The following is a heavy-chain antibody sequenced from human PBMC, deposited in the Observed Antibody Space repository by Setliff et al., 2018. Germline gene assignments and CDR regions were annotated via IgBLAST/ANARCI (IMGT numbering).Heavy chain of an antibody. D-gene: IGHD3-22*01. CDR2: VNPGGGSS. J-gene: IGHJ4*02. V-gene: IGHV1-46*01. Sequence: GASVKVSCKASGYTFTSYYMHWVRQAPGQGLEWMGMVNPGGGSSTSTQKFQGRVTITRDTSATTAYMELKNLRSDDTAVYYCARINFYVSSGYYYAPDFWGQGTLVTVSS. CDR1: GYTFTSYY. CDR3: ARINFYVSSGYYYAPDF.